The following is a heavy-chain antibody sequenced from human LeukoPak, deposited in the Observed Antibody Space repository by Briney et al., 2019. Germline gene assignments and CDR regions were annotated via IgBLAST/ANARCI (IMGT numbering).Heavy chain of an antibody. CDR3: ARGEGYGDYVILDAFDI. Sequence: PSQTLSLTCTVSGRSISSGSYYWSWIRQPAGKGLEWIGSIYYSGSTYYNPSLKSRVTISVDTSKNQFSLKLSSVTAADTAVYYCARGEGYGDYVILDAFDIWGQGTMVTVSS. CDR2: IYYSGST. J-gene: IGHJ3*02. CDR1: GRSISSGSYY. D-gene: IGHD4-17*01. V-gene: IGHV4-61*02.